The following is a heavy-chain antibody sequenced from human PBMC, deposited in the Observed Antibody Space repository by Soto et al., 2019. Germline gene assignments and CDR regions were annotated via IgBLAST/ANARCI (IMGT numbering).Heavy chain of an antibody. CDR3: ARSVAVPGAHIDY. Sequence: SETLCLTCLVSDASIRSYYGRWLRQPPGKGLEWIGYIYYSGSTNYNPSLRSRVSISVDTSKNEFSLRLSSVTAADTAVYFCARSVAVPGAHIDYWGQGTQVPVSS. V-gene: IGHV4-59*01. J-gene: IGHJ4*02. CDR2: IYYSGST. CDR1: DASIRSYY. D-gene: IGHD6-19*01.